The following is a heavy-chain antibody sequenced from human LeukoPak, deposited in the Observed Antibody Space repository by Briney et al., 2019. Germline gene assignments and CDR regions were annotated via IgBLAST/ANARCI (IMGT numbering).Heavy chain of an antibody. J-gene: IGHJ4*02. CDR2: MNPNTGRT. V-gene: IGHV1-8*01. CDR3: ARLSQTPDYYSNGGYYYLGY. Sequence: ASVKVSCKASRYTFTSYDINWVREAAGQGLEWMGWMNPNTGRTGFAQKFQGRLTMTRDISISTAYMELSSLRSEDTAVYYCARLSQTPDYYSNGGYYYLGYWGQGTPVTVSS. D-gene: IGHD3-22*01. CDR1: RYTFTSYD.